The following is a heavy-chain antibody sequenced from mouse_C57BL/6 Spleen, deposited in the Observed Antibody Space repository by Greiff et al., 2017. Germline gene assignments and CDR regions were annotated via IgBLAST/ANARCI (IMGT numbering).Heavy chain of an antibody. V-gene: IGHV1-80*01. D-gene: IGHD1-1*01. Sequence: VQLQQSGAELVKPGASVKISCKASGYAFSSYWMNWVKQRPGKGLEWIGQIYPGDGDTNYNGKFKGKATLTADKSSSTAYMQLSSLTSEYSAVYFCAREGFIGRAMDYWGQGTSVTVSS. CDR1: GYAFSSYW. J-gene: IGHJ4*01. CDR2: IYPGDGDT. CDR3: AREGFIGRAMDY.